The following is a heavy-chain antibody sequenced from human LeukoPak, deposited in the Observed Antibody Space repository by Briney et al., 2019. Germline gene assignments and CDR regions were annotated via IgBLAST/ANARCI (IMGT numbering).Heavy chain of an antibody. D-gene: IGHD6-13*01. Sequence: GGSLRLSCAASGFTFSTYPMSWVRQAPGEGLEWVSSISGSGSSTYFADSVKGRFTISRDNSKNTLYLQMNSLRAEDTAVYYCAKEQQRAFDYWGQGTLVTVSS. CDR3: AKEQQRAFDY. CDR2: ISGSGSST. V-gene: IGHV3-23*01. J-gene: IGHJ4*02. CDR1: GFTFSTYP.